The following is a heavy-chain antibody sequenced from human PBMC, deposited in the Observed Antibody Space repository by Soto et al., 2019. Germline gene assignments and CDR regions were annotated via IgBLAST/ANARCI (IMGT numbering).Heavy chain of an antibody. CDR1: GGTFSSYT. D-gene: IGHD4-17*01. CDR2: IIPILGIA. Sequence: QVQLVQSGAEVKKPGSSVKVSCKASGGTFSSYTISWVRQAPGQGLEWMGRIIPILGIANYAQKFQGRVTITADKSTSTAYMELSSLRSEDTAVYYCARFHSVGDHDYWGQGTLVTVSS. CDR3: ARFHSVGDHDY. V-gene: IGHV1-69*02. J-gene: IGHJ4*02.